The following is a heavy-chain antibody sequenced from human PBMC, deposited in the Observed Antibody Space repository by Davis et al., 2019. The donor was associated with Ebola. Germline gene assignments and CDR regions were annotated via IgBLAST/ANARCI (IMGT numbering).Heavy chain of an antibody. CDR3: AKDRYGSGRVSLNWFDP. CDR2: VYRDGRT. V-gene: IGHV3-53*05. CDR1: GFIVSDKY. D-gene: IGHD3-10*01. J-gene: IGHJ5*02. Sequence: GESLKISCAASGFIVSDKYMSWVRQASGKGPEWVSVVYRDGRTYYADSVKGRFTISRDNSKNTLYLQMNSLRAEDTAVYYCAKDRYGSGRVSLNWFDPRGQGTLVTVSS.